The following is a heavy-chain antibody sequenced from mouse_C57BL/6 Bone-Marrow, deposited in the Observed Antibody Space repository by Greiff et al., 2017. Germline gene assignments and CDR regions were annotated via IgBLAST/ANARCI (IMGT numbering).Heavy chain of an antibody. CDR2: ISDGGSYT. Sequence: EVQGVESGGGLVKPGGSLKLSCAASGFTFSSYAMSWVRQTPEKRLAWVATISDGGSYTYYPDNVKGRFTISRDNAKNNLYLQMSHLKSEDTAMYYCARVDYDGWYFDVWGTGTTVTVSS. D-gene: IGHD2-4*01. CDR1: GFTFSSYA. V-gene: IGHV5-4*01. CDR3: ARVDYDGWYFDV. J-gene: IGHJ1*03.